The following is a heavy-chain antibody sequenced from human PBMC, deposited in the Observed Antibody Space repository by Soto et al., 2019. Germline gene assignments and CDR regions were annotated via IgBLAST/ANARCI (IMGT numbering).Heavy chain of an antibody. V-gene: IGHV3-30-3*01. D-gene: IGHD2-15*01. CDR2: VSFDGSTK. Sequence: GGSLRLSCSASVFTFSSYAMHWVRQAPGKGLEWVAVVSFDGSTKYYADSVKGRFTISRDNSMNTLYLQMNSLKTEDTAVYYCARGQTPTPLRYFVYWGQGNRGTLS. CDR3: ARGQTPTPLRYFVY. CDR1: VFTFSSYA. J-gene: IGHJ4*02.